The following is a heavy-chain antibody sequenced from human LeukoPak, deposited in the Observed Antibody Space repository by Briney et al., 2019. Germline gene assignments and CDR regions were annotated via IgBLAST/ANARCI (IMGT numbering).Heavy chain of an antibody. J-gene: IGHJ4*02. CDR3: AREREAGGPGDY. CDR1: GGSIKNYY. Sequence: SETLSLTCTVSGGSIKNYYWSWIRQPPGKGLEWIGYIYDIGSINYNPSLRSRVTISVDTSKNQFSLKLNCVTAADTAVYYCAREREAGGPGDYWGQGTLVTVSS. V-gene: IGHV4-59*12. CDR2: IYDIGSI. D-gene: IGHD2-15*01.